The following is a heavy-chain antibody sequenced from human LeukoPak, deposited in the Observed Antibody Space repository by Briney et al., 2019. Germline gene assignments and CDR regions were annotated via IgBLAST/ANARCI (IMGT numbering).Heavy chain of an antibody. CDR2: ISYSGST. V-gene: IGHV4-59*01. CDR1: GGSISRYY. CDR3: ARLDYYHFDY. J-gene: IGHJ4*02. Sequence: SETLSLTCTVSGGSISRYYWSWIRQPPGKGLEWIGYISYSGSTKYNPSLISRVTISVDTSKNQFSLKLSSATAADTAVYYCARLDYYHFDYWGQGTVVTVSS. D-gene: IGHD3-22*01.